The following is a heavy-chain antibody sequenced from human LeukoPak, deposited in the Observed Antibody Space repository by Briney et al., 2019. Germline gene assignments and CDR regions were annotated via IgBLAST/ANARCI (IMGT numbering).Heavy chain of an antibody. J-gene: IGHJ4*02. Sequence: SVKVSCKASGGTFSSYAISWVRQAPGRGLGWMGGIIPIFGTANYAQKFQGRVTITADESTSTAYMELSSLRSEDTAVYYCARCPRKDILTGYDYWGQGTLVTVSS. CDR3: ARCPRKDILTGYDY. V-gene: IGHV1-69*01. CDR1: GGTFSSYA. CDR2: IIPIFGTA. D-gene: IGHD3-9*01.